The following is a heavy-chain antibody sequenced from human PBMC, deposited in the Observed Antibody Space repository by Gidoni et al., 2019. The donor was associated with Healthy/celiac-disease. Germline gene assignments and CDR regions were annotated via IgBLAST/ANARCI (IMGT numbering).Heavy chain of an antibody. V-gene: IGHV1-3*01. CDR1: GYTFSSYA. CDR3: ARGNYYDSSGYFIFFDY. D-gene: IGHD3-22*01. J-gene: IGHJ4*02. CDR2: INAGNGNT. Sequence: QVQLVQSGAEVKKPGASVKGSCKASGYTFSSYAMHWVRQAPVQRLEWMGWINAGNGNTKDSQKFQGRVTITRDTSASTAYMELSSLRSEDTAVYYCARGNYYDSSGYFIFFDYWGQGTLVTVSS.